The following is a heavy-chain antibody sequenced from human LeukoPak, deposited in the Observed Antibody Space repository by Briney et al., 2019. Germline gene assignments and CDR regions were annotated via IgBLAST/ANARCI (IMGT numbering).Heavy chain of an antibody. V-gene: IGHV4-39*01. CDR2: IYYSVST. CDR3: ATFYCSGGRCCFDY. D-gene: IGHD2-15*01. Sequence: SETLSLTCTVSGGSISSSSYYWGWIRQPPGQGLEWIGSIYYSVSTYYNPSLKSRVTISVDTSKNQFSLKLSSVTAADTAVYYCATFYCSGGRCCFDYWGQGTLVTASS. J-gene: IGHJ4*02. CDR1: GGSISSSSYY.